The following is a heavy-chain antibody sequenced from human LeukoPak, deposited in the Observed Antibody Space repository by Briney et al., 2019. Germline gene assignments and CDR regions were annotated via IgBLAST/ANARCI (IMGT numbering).Heavy chain of an antibody. D-gene: IGHD6-19*01. CDR3: AGERGEEYSSGWYKRNYFDN. CDR2: IYYSGST. V-gene: IGHV4-38-2*02. Sequence: SETLSLTCTVSGYSISSGYYWGRIRQPPGKGLEWIGSIYYSGSTYYNPSLESRVAISADMSKNQFSLKLTSVTGADTAVYYCAGERGEEYSSGWYKRNYFDNWGQGIRVTVSS. J-gene: IGHJ4*02. CDR1: GYSISSGYY.